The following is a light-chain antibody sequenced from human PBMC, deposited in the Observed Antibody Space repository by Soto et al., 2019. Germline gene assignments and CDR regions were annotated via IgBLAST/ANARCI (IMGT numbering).Light chain of an antibody. Sequence: IVMTPSTDSLAVSKGETATINCKSSHIFLYSSNNYNYLAWYQQKPGQPPKLLITWASTREPGVSGRFSGSGFATDFTLTISSLRSEDVAVYYCQQYYDTPLTFGGGTKVDI. CDR1: HIFLYSSNNYNY. J-gene: IGKJ4*01. V-gene: IGKV4-1*01. CDR3: QQYYDTPLT. CDR2: WAS.